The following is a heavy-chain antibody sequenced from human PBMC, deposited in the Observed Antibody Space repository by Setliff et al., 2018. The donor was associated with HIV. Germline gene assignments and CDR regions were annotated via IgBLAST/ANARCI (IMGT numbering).Heavy chain of an antibody. CDR2: IYYSGST. CDR1: GGSISRYY. J-gene: IGHJ4*02. Sequence: SETLSLTCTVSGGSISRYYWSWVRQPPGKGLEWIGYIYYSGSTNYNPSLKSRVTTSVDTSKNQFSLKLTSVTAADTAVYYCARGPSLQTTLFDYWGQGTLVTVSS. CDR3: ARGPSLQTTLFDY. V-gene: IGHV4-59*01.